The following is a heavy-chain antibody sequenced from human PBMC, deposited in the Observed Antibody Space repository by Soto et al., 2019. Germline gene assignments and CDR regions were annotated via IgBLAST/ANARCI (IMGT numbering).Heavy chain of an antibody. J-gene: IGHJ4*02. CDR2: ISAYNGNT. CDR3: ARDTRLDISQPSDY. D-gene: IGHD2-2*03. CDR1: GYTFTSYG. V-gene: IGHV1-18*01. Sequence: ASVKVSCKASGYTFTSYGISWVRQAPGQGLEWMGWISAYNGNTNYAQKLQGRVTMTTDTSTSTANMELRSLRSDDTAVYYCARDTRLDISQPSDYWGQGTLVTVSS.